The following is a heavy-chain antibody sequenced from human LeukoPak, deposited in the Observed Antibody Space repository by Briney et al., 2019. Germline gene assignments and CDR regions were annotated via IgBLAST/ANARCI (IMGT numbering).Heavy chain of an antibody. J-gene: IGHJ5*02. CDR3: ARETRDKHNWFDP. V-gene: IGHV4-4*09. CDR1: GGSISSYY. Sequence: SETLSLTCTVSGGSISSYYWSWIRQPPGKGLEWIGYIYTSGSTNYNPSLKSRVTISVDTSKNQFSLKLSSVTAADTAVYYCARETRDKHNWFDPWGQGTLVTVSS. CDR2: IYTSGST.